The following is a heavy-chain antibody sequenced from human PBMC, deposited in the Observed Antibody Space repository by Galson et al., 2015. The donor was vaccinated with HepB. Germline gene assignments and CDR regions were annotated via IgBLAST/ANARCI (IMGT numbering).Heavy chain of an antibody. D-gene: IGHD5-18*01. J-gene: IGHJ4*02. CDR2: ISYDGSTK. Sequence: SLRLSCAASGFIFSSYGMHWVRQAPGKGLEWVAVISYDGSTKYYADSVKGRFTISRDNSKNTLYLEMNSLRAEDTAVYYCAKGFRYTAMVNYFDYWGQGILVTVSS. V-gene: IGHV3-30*18. CDR1: GFIFSSYG. CDR3: AKGFRYTAMVNYFDY.